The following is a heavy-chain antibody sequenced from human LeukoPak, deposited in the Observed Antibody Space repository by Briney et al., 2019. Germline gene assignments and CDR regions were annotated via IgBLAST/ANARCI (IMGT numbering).Heavy chain of an antibody. CDR3: ARDGGYYYDSSGLYGMDV. Sequence: GGSLRLSCAASGFTVSSNYMSWVRQAPGEGLEWVSVIYSGGSTYYADSVKGRFTISRDNSKNTLYLQMNSLRAEDTAVYYCARDGGYYYDSSGLYGMDVWGQGTTVTVSS. D-gene: IGHD3-22*01. J-gene: IGHJ6*02. CDR2: IYSGGST. CDR1: GFTVSSNY. V-gene: IGHV3-66*01.